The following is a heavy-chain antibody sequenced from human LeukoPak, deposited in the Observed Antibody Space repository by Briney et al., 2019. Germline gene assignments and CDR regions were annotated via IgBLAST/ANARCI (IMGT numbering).Heavy chain of an antibody. CDR1: GFTFSSYA. Sequence: GGSLRLSCAASGFTFSSYAMSWVRQAPGKGLEWVSAISGSGGSTYYADSVKGQFTISRDNSKNTLYLQMNSLRAEDTAVYYCAKERSDYYGSGSYRDYWGQGTLVTVSS. J-gene: IGHJ4*02. CDR2: ISGSGGST. V-gene: IGHV3-23*01. D-gene: IGHD3-10*01. CDR3: AKERSDYYGSGSYRDY.